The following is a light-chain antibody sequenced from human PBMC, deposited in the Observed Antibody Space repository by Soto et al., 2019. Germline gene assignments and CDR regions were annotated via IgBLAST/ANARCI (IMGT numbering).Light chain of an antibody. CDR1: QGISSA. CDR3: QQFNSYPPFT. J-gene: IGKJ3*01. Sequence: AIQLTQSPSSLSASVGDRVTITCRASQGISSALAWYQQKPGKAPKLLIYDASSLESGVPSRFSGSGSGTDFTLTISSLQTEDFATYYCQQFNSYPPFTFGPGTKVDIK. CDR2: DAS. V-gene: IGKV1-13*02.